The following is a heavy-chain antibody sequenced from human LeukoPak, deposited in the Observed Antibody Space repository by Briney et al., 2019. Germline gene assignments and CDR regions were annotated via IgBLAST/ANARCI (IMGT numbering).Heavy chain of an antibody. J-gene: IGHJ6*03. Sequence: GGSLRLSCAASGFTFDDYAMHWVRQAPGKGLEWVSGISWNSGSIGYADSVKGRFTISRDNAKNSLYLQMNSLRAEDMALYYCAKGGIVGATTSDYYYYMDVWGKGTTVTVSS. CDR2: ISWNSGSI. CDR3: AKGGIVGATTSDYYYYMDV. D-gene: IGHD1-26*01. CDR1: GFTFDDYA. V-gene: IGHV3-9*03.